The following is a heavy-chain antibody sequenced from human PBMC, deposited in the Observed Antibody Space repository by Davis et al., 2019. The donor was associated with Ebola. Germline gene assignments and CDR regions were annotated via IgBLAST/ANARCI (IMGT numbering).Heavy chain of an antibody. CDR2: ISSSSSTI. Sequence: GGSLRLSCAASGFTFSTYSMTWVRQAPGKGLAWVSYISSSSSTIYYADSVKGRFTISRDNAKNSLYLQMNSLRAEDTAVYYCARGDYFDSNFADAFDVWGHGTMVTVSS. V-gene: IGHV3-48*01. CDR1: GFTFSTYS. CDR3: ARGDYFDSNFADAFDV. J-gene: IGHJ3*01. D-gene: IGHD3-22*01.